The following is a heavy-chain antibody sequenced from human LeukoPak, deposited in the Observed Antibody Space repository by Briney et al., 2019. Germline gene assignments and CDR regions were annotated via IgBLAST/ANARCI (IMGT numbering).Heavy chain of an antibody. Sequence: SETLSLTCTVSGASMNTHYWSWIRQSPGEGLEWIGNIFYTESTNYKPSLKSRVTISVDRSKNQFSLKLRSVTAADMAVYYCARSTRSSALRTWGQGTLVSVSS. V-gene: IGHV4-59*11. CDR3: ARSTRSSALRT. J-gene: IGHJ4*02. D-gene: IGHD3-10*01. CDR2: IFYTEST. CDR1: GASMNTHY.